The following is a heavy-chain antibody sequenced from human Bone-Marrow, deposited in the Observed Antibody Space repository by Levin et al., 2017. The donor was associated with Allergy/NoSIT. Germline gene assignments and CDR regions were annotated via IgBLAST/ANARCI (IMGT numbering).Heavy chain of an antibody. CDR3: ARDRGREVFDY. D-gene: IGHD3-16*01. Sequence: GESLKISCQASGYNFGVFYMQWVRQAPGQGLEWMGWIDPKNGDTVFAEKFQGRVTMTREASTSTVYMELRRLTSDDTAIYYCARDRGREVFDYWGQGTLVTVSS. V-gene: IGHV1-2*02. J-gene: IGHJ4*02. CDR1: GYNFGVFY. CDR2: IDPKNGDT.